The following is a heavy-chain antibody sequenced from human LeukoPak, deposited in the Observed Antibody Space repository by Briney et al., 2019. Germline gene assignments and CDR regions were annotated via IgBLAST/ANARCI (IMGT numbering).Heavy chain of an antibody. CDR3: ARDYGSGSYYYYGMDV. CDR1: GFTFSSYA. D-gene: IGHD3-10*01. CDR2: ISYDGSNK. Sequence: GGSLRLSCEASGFTFSSYAMHWVRQAPGKGLEWVAVISYDGSNKYYADSVKGRFTISRDNSKNTLYLQMNSLRAEDTAVYYCARDYGSGSYYYYGMDVWGKGTTVTVSS. J-gene: IGHJ6*04. V-gene: IGHV3-30*04.